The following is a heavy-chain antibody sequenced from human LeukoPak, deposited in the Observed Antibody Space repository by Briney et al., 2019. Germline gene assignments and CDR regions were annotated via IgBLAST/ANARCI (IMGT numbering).Heavy chain of an antibody. Sequence: PGGSLRLSCAASEFTFSRYAMSWARQAPGKGLEWVSGISGSGSSTYYADSVKGRFTISRDNFKNTLYLQMNSLRAEDTAVYYCAKARTSYYNGMDVWGQGTTVTVSS. CDR1: EFTFSRYA. J-gene: IGHJ6*02. CDR3: AKARTSYYNGMDV. V-gene: IGHV3-23*01. CDR2: ISGSGSST.